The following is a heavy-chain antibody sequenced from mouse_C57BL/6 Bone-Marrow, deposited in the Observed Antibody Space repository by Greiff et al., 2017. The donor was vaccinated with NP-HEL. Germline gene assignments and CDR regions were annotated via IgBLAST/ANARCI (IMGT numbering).Heavy chain of an antibody. CDR2: IDPSDSYT. Sequence: QVQLQQPGAELVRPGTSVKLSCKASGYTFTSYWMHWVKQRPGQGLEWIGVIDPSDSYTNYNQKFKGKATLTVDTSSSTAYMQLSSLTSEDSAVYYCARDDGYYVTYWGKGTLVTVSA. D-gene: IGHD2-3*01. CDR3: ARDDGYYVTY. CDR1: GYTFTSYW. J-gene: IGHJ3*01. V-gene: IGHV1-59*01.